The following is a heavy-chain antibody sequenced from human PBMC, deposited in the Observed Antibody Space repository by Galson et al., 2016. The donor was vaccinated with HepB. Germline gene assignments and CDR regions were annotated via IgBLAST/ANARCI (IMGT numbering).Heavy chain of an antibody. J-gene: IGHJ4*02. CDR1: GFIFDSYV. Sequence: SLRLSCAASGFIFDSYVMSWIRQAPGKGLEWVSTVRGSGDVTHFADSVQGRFTISTDDSKNTLYLQMSGLRAEDTALYYCVRDQNLWGQGTLVTVSS. CDR2: VRGSGDVT. V-gene: IGHV3-23*01. CDR3: VRDQNL.